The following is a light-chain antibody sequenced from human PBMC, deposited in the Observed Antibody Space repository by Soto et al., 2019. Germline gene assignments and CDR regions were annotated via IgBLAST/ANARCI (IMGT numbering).Light chain of an antibody. CDR3: QQYGSSPRT. V-gene: IGKV3-20*01. Sequence: EIVLTQSPGTLSLSPGERATLSCRASQSVTSNFLAWYQQKPGQTPRLFIYGASSRTTGVPDRFSGSGSGTDFTLTISRLEPEDFPVYYCQQYGSSPRTFGQGTKLEIK. J-gene: IGKJ2*01. CDR1: QSVTSNF. CDR2: GAS.